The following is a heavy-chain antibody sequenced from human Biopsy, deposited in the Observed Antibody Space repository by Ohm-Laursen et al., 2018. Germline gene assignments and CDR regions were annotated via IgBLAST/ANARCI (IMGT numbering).Heavy chain of an antibody. Sequence: SDTLSLTCSVSGDPMSSGIHYWSWIRQTPGKGLEWIGEINHSGRTNYNPSLKSRVTISVDTSKNQFSLKVRSVTAADTAVYYCVRGVDYYDPYHYYALDVWGQGTTVTVSS. D-gene: IGHD3-22*01. V-gene: IGHV4-39*07. J-gene: IGHJ6*02. CDR1: GDPMSSGIHY. CDR3: VRGVDYYDPYHYYALDV. CDR2: INHSGRT.